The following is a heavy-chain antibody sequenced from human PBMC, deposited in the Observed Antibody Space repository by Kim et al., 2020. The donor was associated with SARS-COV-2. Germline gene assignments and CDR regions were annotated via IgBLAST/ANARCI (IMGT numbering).Heavy chain of an antibody. CDR1: GGSISSGGYY. J-gene: IGHJ3*02. V-gene: IGHV4-31*03. D-gene: IGHD2-8*01. CDR2: IYYSGST. Sequence: SETLSLTCTVSGGSISSGGYYWSWIRQHPGKGLEWIGYIYYSGSTYYNPSLKSRVTISVDTSKNQFSLKLSSVTAADTAVYYCARVGNGAFDIWGQGTMVTVSS. CDR3: ARVGNGAFDI.